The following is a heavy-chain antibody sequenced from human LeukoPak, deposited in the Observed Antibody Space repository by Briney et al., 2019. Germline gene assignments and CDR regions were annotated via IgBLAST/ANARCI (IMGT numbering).Heavy chain of an antibody. J-gene: IGHJ4*02. V-gene: IGHV3-7*01. CDR3: ARRIAPVGTVLPKTCDY. D-gene: IGHD6-13*01. Sequence: GGSLRLSCAASGFTFSSYWMTWVRQAPGKGLEWVANIKYDGSEKYYVDSVKGRFTLSRDNAKNSLYLQMNSLSAEDTAVYYCARRIAPVGTVLPKTCDYWGQGTLVTVSS. CDR1: GFTFSSYW. CDR2: IKYDGSEK.